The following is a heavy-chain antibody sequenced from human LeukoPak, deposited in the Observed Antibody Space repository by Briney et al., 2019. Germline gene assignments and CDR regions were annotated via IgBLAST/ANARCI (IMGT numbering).Heavy chain of an antibody. Sequence: SETLSLACAVSGGPFRDFFWSWIRQAPGKGLEWIAEVTHGGTSNYNPSLKSRITISVDTSKSQFSRNLTSVTAADTAVYYCASESSGYRQLLYWGQGTLVTVSS. V-gene: IGHV4-34*01. D-gene: IGHD3-22*01. CDR2: VTHGGTS. CDR1: GGPFRDFF. J-gene: IGHJ4*02. CDR3: ASESSGYRQLLY.